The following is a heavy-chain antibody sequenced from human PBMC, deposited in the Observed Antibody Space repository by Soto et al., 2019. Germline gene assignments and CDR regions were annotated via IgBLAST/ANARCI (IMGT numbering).Heavy chain of an antibody. Sequence: SVKVSCKASAGTFSSYAISWVRQAPGQGLEWMGGIIPIFGTANYAQKFQGRVTITADESTSTAYMELSSLRSEDTAVYYCASPGIAVAVVYSMDVWGQGTTVTVSS. J-gene: IGHJ6*02. CDR1: AGTFSSYA. CDR2: IIPIFGTA. D-gene: IGHD6-19*01. CDR3: ASPGIAVAVVYSMDV. V-gene: IGHV1-69*13.